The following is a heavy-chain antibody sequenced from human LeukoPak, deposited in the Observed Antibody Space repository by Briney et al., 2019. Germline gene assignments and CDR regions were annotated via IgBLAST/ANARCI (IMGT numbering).Heavy chain of an antibody. D-gene: IGHD3-22*01. J-gene: IGHJ4*02. Sequence: GGSLRLSCAASGFTFSTYWMHWVRQAPGKGLEYISAITSNGGTTYYADSVKGRVTISRDNSKNTLYLQMSSLRPEDTAVYYCVKDDPYYYDSSARDSWGQGTLVTVSS. CDR3: VKDDPYYYDSSARDS. CDR1: GFTFSTYW. CDR2: ITSNGGTT. V-gene: IGHV3-64D*09.